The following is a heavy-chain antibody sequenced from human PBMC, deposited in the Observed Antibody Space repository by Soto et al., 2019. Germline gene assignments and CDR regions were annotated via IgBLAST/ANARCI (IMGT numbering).Heavy chain of an antibody. CDR1: GGTSSSYA. CDR3: ARCGMRWLRSRHFDY. J-gene: IGHJ4*02. D-gene: IGHD5-12*01. CDR2: IIPFFGTA. V-gene: IGHV1-69*12. Sequence: QVQLVQSGAEVKKPGSSVKVSCKASGGTSSSYAISWVRQAPGQGLEWMGGIIPFFGTANYAQKFQGRVTITADESTSTAYMELSSLRSEDTAVYYCARCGMRWLRSRHFDYWGQGTLVTVSS.